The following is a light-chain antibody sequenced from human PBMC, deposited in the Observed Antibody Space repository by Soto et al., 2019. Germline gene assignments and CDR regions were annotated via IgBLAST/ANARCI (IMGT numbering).Light chain of an antibody. CDR1: SSDVGGYNY. CDR2: DVS. Sequence: QSALTQPASVSGSPGQSITISCTGTSSDVGGYNYVSWYQQHPGKAPKLMIYDVSNRPSGVSNRFSGSKSGNTASLTNSGLQAEDEADYDCSSYTSRGFGTGTKLTVL. J-gene: IGLJ1*01. CDR3: SSYTSRG. V-gene: IGLV2-14*01.